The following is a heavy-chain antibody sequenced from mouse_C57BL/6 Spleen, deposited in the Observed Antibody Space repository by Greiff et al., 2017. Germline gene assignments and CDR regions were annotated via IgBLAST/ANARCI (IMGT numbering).Heavy chain of an antibody. J-gene: IGHJ1*03. Sequence: QVQLQQPGAELVKPGASVKLSCKASGYSFTSYWMHWVKQRPGRGLEWIGRIDPNSGGTTYNATFQSKATLTVDKPSSTAYMQLSSLTSEDSAVDYCARSDYYGSSYGYVDVWGTGTTVTVSA. CDR3: ARSDYYGSSYGYVDV. CDR2: IDPNSGGT. D-gene: IGHD1-1*01. CDR1: GYSFTSYW. V-gene: IGHV1-72*01.